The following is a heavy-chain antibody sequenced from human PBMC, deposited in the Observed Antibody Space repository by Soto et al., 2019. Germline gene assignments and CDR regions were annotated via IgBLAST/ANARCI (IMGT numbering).Heavy chain of an antibody. J-gene: IGHJ3*02. CDR2: ISSSGSTI. V-gene: IGHV3-11*01. D-gene: IGHD3-3*01. CDR1: GFTFSDYY. CDR3: ARDKEGYDFWSGPYAAFDI. Sequence: GGSLRLSCAASGFTFSDYYMSWIRQAPGKGLEWVSYISSSGSTIYYADSVKGRFTISRDNAKNSLYLQMNSLRAEDTAVYYCARDKEGYDFWSGPYAAFDIWGQGTMVTVSS.